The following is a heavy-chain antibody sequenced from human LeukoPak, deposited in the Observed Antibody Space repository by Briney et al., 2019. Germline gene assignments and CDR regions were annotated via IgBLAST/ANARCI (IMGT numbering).Heavy chain of an antibody. CDR3: ARASQVAATPPNWFDP. CDR2: INHSGST. V-gene: IGHV4-34*01. Sequence: PSETLSLTCAVYGGSFSGYYWSWIRQPPGKGLEGSGEINHSGSTNYNQSLKSRVTISVDTSKNPFSLKLSSVTAADTAVYYCARASQVAATPPNWFDPWGQGTLVTVSS. CDR1: GGSFSGYY. J-gene: IGHJ5*02. D-gene: IGHD1-26*01.